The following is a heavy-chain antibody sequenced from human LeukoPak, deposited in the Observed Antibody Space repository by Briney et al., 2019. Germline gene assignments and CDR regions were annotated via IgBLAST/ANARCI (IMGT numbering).Heavy chain of an antibody. D-gene: IGHD4-11*01. CDR1: GGSISAHY. CDR3: ARHDDYSRAFDI. Sequence: PSETLSLTCTVSGGSISAHYWSWVRQPPGKGLEWIGYIYNIKTTDYNPSLKSRVTISVDTSNNQFSLKLSSVTAADTAVYYCARHDDYSRAFDIWGQGTMVTVSS. V-gene: IGHV4-59*08. CDR2: IYNIKTT. J-gene: IGHJ3*02.